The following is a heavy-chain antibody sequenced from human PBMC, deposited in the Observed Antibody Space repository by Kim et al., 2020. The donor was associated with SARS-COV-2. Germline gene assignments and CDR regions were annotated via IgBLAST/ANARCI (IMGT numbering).Heavy chain of an antibody. CDR3: AKDKGRTAVAGVFDY. Sequence: GGSLRLSCAASGFTFDDYTMHWVRQAPGKGLEWVSLISWDGGSKYYADSVKGRFTISRDNSKNSLYLQMNSLRTEDTALYYCAKDKGRTAVAGVFDYWGQGTLVTVSS. V-gene: IGHV3-43*01. J-gene: IGHJ4*02. CDR2: ISWDGGSK. D-gene: IGHD6-19*01. CDR1: GFTFDDYT.